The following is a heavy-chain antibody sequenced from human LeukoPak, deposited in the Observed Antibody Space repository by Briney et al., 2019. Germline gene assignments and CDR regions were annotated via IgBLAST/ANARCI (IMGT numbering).Heavy chain of an antibody. Sequence: GGSLRLSCAPAGFTFSSYGMSWVRQAPGKGLGWVSAISGSGGSTYYADSVKGRFTISRDNSKNTLYLQMNSLRAEDTAVYYCEKSRITMVRGVITNFDYWGQGTLVTVSS. CDR3: EKSRITMVRGVITNFDY. V-gene: IGHV3-23*01. D-gene: IGHD3-10*01. J-gene: IGHJ4*02. CDR1: GFTFSSYG. CDR2: ISGSGGST.